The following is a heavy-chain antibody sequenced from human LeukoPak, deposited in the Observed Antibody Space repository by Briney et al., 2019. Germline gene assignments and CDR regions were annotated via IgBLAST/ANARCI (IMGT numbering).Heavy chain of an antibody. CDR3: ARPIAVAENWFDP. V-gene: IGHV3-21*01. D-gene: IGHD6-19*01. CDR2: ISSSSSYI. Sequence: GGSLRLSCAASGFTFRSYSLNWVRQAPGKGLEWVSSISSSSSYIYYADSVKGRFTISRDNAKNSLFLQMDSLRAEDTAVYYCARPIAVAENWFDPWGQGTLVTVSS. J-gene: IGHJ5*02. CDR1: GFTFRSYS.